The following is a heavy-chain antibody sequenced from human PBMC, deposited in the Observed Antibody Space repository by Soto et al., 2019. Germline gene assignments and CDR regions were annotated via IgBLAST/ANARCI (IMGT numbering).Heavy chain of an antibody. Sequence: SVKVSCKASGGTFSSYAISWVRQAPGQGLEWMGGIIPIFGTANYAQKFQGRVTITADESTSTAYMELSSLRSEGTAVYYCARVGIRGIVATTYYFDYWGQGXLVTVPS. V-gene: IGHV1-69*13. CDR1: GGTFSSYA. CDR2: IIPIFGTA. D-gene: IGHD5-12*01. J-gene: IGHJ4*02. CDR3: ARVGIRGIVATTYYFDY.